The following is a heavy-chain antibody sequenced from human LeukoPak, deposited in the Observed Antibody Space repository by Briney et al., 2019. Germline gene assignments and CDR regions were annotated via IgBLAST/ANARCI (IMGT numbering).Heavy chain of an antibody. CDR3: AKNRATSMAFYDH. D-gene: IGHD5-24*01. CDR2: ISDNGVYI. CDR1: GFTFSNFP. J-gene: IGHJ4*02. V-gene: IGHV3-23*01. Sequence: GGCLRLSCVASGFTFSNFPMTWVRRAPGKGLEWVSAISDNGVYIFYGDSVKGRFTTSRDNSRTTLYLQMNHLRAEDTALYYCAKNRATSMAFYDHWGQGIQVTASS.